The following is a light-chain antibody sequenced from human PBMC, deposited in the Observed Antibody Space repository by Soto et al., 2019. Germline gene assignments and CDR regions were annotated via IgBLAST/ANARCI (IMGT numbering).Light chain of an antibody. J-gene: IGKJ5*01. CDR3: QQRSNWIT. V-gene: IGKV3-11*01. Sequence: EIGWTQYPATLSLSAGVRAPLSCRASQSVSSYLAWYQQKPGQAPRLLIYDASNRATGIPARFSGSGSGTDFTLTISSLEPEDFAVYYCQQRSNWITYAQHTGLRI. CDR1: QSVSSY. CDR2: DAS.